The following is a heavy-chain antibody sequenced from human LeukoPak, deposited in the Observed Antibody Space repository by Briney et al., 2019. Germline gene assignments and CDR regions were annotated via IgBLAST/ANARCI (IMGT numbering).Heavy chain of an antibody. Sequence: PGGSLRPSCAASGFTFSSYAMSWVRQAPGKGLEWVSAISGSGGSTYYADSVKGRFTISRDNSKNTLYLQMNSLRAEDTAVYYCAKSVLDYDFWSGYHTFDYWGQGTLVTVSS. J-gene: IGHJ4*02. CDR1: GFTFSSYA. D-gene: IGHD3-3*01. CDR3: AKSVLDYDFWSGYHTFDY. V-gene: IGHV3-23*01. CDR2: ISGSGGST.